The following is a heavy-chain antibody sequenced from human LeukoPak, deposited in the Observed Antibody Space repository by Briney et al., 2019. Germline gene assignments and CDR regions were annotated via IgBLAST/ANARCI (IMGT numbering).Heavy chain of an antibody. D-gene: IGHD6-19*01. CDR3: ARSEWLVRGWFDP. CDR1: GYTFTSYY. Sequence: APVKVSCKASGYTFTSYYMHWVRQAPGQGLEWMGIINPSGGSTSYAQKFQGRVTMTRDTSTSTVYMELSSLRSEDTAVYYCARSEWLVRGWFDPWGQGTLVTVSS. CDR2: INPSGGST. V-gene: IGHV1-46*01. J-gene: IGHJ5*02.